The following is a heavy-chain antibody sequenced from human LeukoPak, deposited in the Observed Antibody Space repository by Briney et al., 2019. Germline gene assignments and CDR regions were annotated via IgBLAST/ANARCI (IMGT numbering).Heavy chain of an antibody. J-gene: IGHJ4*02. CDR2: IIPIFGTA. CDR3: ARGSGGNILTGPPDY. D-gene: IGHD3-9*01. V-gene: IGHV1-69*05. CDR1: GGTFSSYA. Sequence: SVKVSCKASGGTFSSYAISWVRQAPGQGLEWMGGIIPIFGTANYAQKFQGRVTITTDESTSTAYMELSSLRSEDTAVYYCARGSGGNILTGPPDYWGQGTLVTVSS.